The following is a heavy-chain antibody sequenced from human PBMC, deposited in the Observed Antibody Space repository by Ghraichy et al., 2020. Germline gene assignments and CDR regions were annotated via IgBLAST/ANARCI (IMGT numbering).Heavy chain of an antibody. J-gene: IGHJ4*02. CDR1: GDSIRSYY. CDR3: ARVFYGDKGYYYFDY. V-gene: IGHV4-59*01. D-gene: IGHD4-17*01. CDR2: INNSGST. Sequence: SETLSLTCTVSGDSIRSYYWSWIRQPPGKGLEWIGDINNSGSTYYNPSLKSRVTISVDTSKNQFSLKLSSVTAADTAVYYCARVFYGDKGYYYFDYWGQGTLVTVSS.